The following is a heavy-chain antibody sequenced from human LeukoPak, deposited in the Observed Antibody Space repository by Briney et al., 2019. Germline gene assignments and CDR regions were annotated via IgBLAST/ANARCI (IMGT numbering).Heavy chain of an antibody. J-gene: IGHJ4*02. Sequence: ASVRVSCKASGYTFTGYYMHWVRQAPGQGLEWMGWINPNSGGTNYAQKFQGRVTMTRDTSISTAYMELSRLRSDDTAVYYCARLWFGELSTFDYWGEGTLVPVSS. CDR2: INPNSGGT. CDR3: ARLWFGELSTFDY. CDR1: GYTFTGYY. D-gene: IGHD3-10*01. V-gene: IGHV1-2*02.